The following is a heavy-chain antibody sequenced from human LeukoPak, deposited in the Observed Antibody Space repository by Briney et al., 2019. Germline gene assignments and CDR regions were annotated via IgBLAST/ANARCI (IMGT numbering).Heavy chain of an antibody. CDR3: ARVCVGGSSCMDV. CDR2: IYNSGST. Sequence: SETLSLTCTVSGGSISSYYWNWIRQPPGKGLEWIGYIYNSGSTNNNPSLKSRVTISVDTSKKQFSLKLSSVTAADMAVYYCARVCVGGSSCMDVWGKGTTVTISS. J-gene: IGHJ6*03. D-gene: IGHD3-16*01. CDR1: GGSISSYY. V-gene: IGHV4-59*12.